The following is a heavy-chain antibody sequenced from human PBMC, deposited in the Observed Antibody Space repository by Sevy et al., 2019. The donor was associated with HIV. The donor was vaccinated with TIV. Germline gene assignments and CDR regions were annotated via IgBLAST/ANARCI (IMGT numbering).Heavy chain of an antibody. CDR1: GGSITSLY. V-gene: IGHV4-59*08. D-gene: IGHD1-26*01. CDR3: AGENAWGRGYS. CDR2: IYYNGHI. Sequence: AESLSLTCTVSGGSITSLYWNWIRQPPGKGLEWIANIYYNGHINYNPSLKSRVTLSLDTSKNQFSLRLSSVTAADTAMYYCAGENAWGRGYSWGQGTLVVVSS. J-gene: IGHJ4*02.